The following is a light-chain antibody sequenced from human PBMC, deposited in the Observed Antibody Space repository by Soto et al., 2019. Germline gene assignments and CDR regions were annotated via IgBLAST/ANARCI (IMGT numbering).Light chain of an antibody. Sequence: GLTHSAGPLSLSPGERGTLSWGASQSVGSNSLAWYRQNSGQAPRLIIYDVSTRATGIPDRFSGSGYGTDVNLTISRLETEDFALFFCQHYDGSLWTFGQGTKVDIK. CDR2: DVS. V-gene: IGKV3-20*01. CDR3: QHYDGSLWT. CDR1: QSVGSNS. J-gene: IGKJ1*01.